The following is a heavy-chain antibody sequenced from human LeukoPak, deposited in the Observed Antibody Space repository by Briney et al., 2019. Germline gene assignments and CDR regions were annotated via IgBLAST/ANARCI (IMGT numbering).Heavy chain of an antibody. J-gene: IGHJ4*02. CDR2: MYYSGGT. CDR3: VRVQVGMGFYFDY. Sequence: SETLSLTCTVSGGSISSSSYYWGWIRQPPGKGLEWIGTMYYSGGTLYNPSLKSRVTISVETSKNQFSLKLISVTAADTAVYYCVRVQVGMGFYFDYWGQGTLVTVSS. D-gene: IGHD1-26*01. V-gene: IGHV4-39*07. CDR1: GGSISSSSYY.